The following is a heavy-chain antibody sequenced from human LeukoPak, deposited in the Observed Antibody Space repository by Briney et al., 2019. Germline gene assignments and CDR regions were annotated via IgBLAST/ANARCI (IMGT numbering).Heavy chain of an antibody. Sequence: SETLSLTCTVSGGSINDHYWSWIRQPPGMGLEWVGYIYFTGTTNYNPSLKSRVTISLDKSKNQFSLKLSSVTATDTAIYYCARGGGSPRNWGQGTLVTVSS. CDR3: ARGGGSPRN. V-gene: IGHV4-59*11. CDR2: IYFTGTT. D-gene: IGHD3-10*01. CDR1: GGSINDHY. J-gene: IGHJ4*02.